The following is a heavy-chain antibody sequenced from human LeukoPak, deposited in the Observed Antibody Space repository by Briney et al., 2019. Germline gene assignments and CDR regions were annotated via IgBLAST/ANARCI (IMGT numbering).Heavy chain of an antibody. Sequence: GGSLRLSCAASGFTFDDYGMSWVRQAPGKGLEWVGFIRYDGRNKYYADFVKGRFTISRDNSKNTLYLQMNSLRAEDTAVYNCAKDRRRDDVLTGSFPDWGQGTLVTVSS. CDR1: GFTFDDYG. V-gene: IGHV3-30*02. J-gene: IGHJ4*02. D-gene: IGHD3-9*01. CDR2: IRYDGRNK. CDR3: AKDRRRDDVLTGSFPD.